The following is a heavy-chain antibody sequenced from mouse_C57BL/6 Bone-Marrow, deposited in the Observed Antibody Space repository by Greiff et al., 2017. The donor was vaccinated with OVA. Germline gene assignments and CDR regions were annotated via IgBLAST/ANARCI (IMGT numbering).Heavy chain of an antibody. CDR2: INYDGSST. D-gene: IGHD2-4*01. V-gene: IGHV5-16*01. Sequence: EVKLVESEGGLVQPGSSMKLSCTASGFTFSDYYMAWVRQVPEKGLEWVANINYDGSSTYYLDSLKSRFIISRDNSKNILYLQMSSLKSEDTATYYCAREGYDYDAFAYWGQGTLVTVSA. CDR3: AREGYDYDAFAY. J-gene: IGHJ3*01. CDR1: GFTFSDYY.